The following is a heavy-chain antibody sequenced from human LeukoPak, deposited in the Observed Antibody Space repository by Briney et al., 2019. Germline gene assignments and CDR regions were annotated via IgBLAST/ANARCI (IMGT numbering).Heavy chain of an antibody. CDR3: AREGYCSGGTCYSTMNWFDP. Sequence: ASVKVSCKASGYRFTSYGVTWVRQAPGQGLEWMGWISAYNGNTNCAQKLQGRVTLTTDTSTSTAYMELRSLRSDDTAVYYCAREGYCSGGTCYSTMNWFDPWGQGTLVTVSS. J-gene: IGHJ5*02. D-gene: IGHD2-15*01. V-gene: IGHV1-18*01. CDR1: GYRFTSYG. CDR2: ISAYNGNT.